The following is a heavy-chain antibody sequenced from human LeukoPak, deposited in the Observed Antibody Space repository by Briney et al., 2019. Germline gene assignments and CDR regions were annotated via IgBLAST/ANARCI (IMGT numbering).Heavy chain of an antibody. CDR3: ARSEPAAMNYYYYYMDV. J-gene: IGHJ6*03. Sequence: SETLSLTCTVSGGSISSYYWSWIRQPAGKGLEWVGRIYTSGSTNYNPSLKSRVTMSVDTSKNQFSLKLSSVTAADTAVYYCARSEPAAMNYYYYYMDVWGKGTTVTVSS. V-gene: IGHV4-4*07. D-gene: IGHD2-2*01. CDR1: GGSISSYY. CDR2: IYTSGST.